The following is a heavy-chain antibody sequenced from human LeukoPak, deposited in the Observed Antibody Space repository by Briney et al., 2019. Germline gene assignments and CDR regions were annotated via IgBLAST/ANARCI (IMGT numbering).Heavy chain of an antibody. V-gene: IGHV3-48*01. CDR1: GFTFSSYS. Sequence: PGGSLRLSCAASGFTFSSYSMNWVRQAPGKGLEWVSYISSSSSTIYYADSVKGRFTISRDNAKNSLYLQMNSLRAEDTAVYYCARESYSHGRDYYYYMDVWGKGTTVTVSS. D-gene: IGHD5-18*01. J-gene: IGHJ6*03. CDR2: ISSSSSTI. CDR3: ARESYSHGRDYYYYMDV.